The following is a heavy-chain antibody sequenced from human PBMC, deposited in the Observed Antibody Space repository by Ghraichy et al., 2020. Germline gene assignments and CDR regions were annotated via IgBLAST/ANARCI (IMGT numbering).Heavy chain of an antibody. Sequence: SETLSLTCTVSGGSISSYYWSWIRQPPGKGLEWIGYIYYSGSTNYNPSLKSRVTISVDTSKNQFSLKLSSVTAADTAVYYCARSYGDYDPHGMDVWGQGTTVTVSS. J-gene: IGHJ6*02. CDR2: IYYSGST. V-gene: IGHV4-59*01. CDR3: ARSYGDYDPHGMDV. CDR1: GGSISSYY. D-gene: IGHD4-17*01.